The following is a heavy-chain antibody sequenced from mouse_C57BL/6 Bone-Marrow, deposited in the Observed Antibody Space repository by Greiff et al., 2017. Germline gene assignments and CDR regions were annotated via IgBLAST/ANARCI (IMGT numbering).Heavy chain of an antibody. V-gene: IGHV1-72*01. CDR2: IDPDRGGT. D-gene: IGHD2-3*01. Sequence: QVQLQQSGAELVKPGASVQLSCKASGYTFTSSWMHWVKQRPGRGLEWIGRIDPDRGGTKYNEKFTRKATLTVDKPSCTAYMQLSSLISEDDAVYYCARGGCYYLGGFAYWGQGTMVTVSA. CDR3: ARGGCYYLGGFAY. J-gene: IGHJ3*01. CDR1: GYTFTSSW.